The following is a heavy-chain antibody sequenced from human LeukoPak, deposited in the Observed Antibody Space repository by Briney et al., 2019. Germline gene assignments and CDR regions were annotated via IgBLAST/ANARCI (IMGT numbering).Heavy chain of an antibody. CDR1: GFTFDDYA. J-gene: IGHJ5*02. D-gene: IGHD6-6*01. CDR2: ISWNSGSI. Sequence: GGSLRLSCAASGFTFDDYAMHWVRQAPGKGLEWVSGISWNSGSIGYADSVKGRFIISRDNAKNALYLQMNSLRVEDTALYYCAKGRYSSSSFNWFDPWGQGALVTVSS. CDR3: AKGRYSSSSFNWFDP. V-gene: IGHV3-9*01.